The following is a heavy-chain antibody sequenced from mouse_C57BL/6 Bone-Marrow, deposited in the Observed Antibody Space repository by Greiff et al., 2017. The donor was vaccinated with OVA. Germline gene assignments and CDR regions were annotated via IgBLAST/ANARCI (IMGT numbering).Heavy chain of an antibody. D-gene: IGHD4-1*02. CDR2: INPGSGGT. Sequence: QVQLQQSGAELVRPGTSVKVSCKASGYAFTNYLIEWVKQRPGQSLEWIGVINPGSGGTNYNEKFKGKATLTADKSSSTAYMQLSSLTSEDSAVYFCARFSTGKTYYFDYWGQGTTLTVSS. CDR1: GYAFTNYL. CDR3: ARFSTGKTYYFDY. V-gene: IGHV1-54*01. J-gene: IGHJ2*01.